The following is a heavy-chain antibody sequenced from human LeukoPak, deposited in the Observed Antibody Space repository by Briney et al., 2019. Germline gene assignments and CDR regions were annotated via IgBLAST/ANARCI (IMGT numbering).Heavy chain of an antibody. V-gene: IGHV4-59*08. J-gene: IGHJ3*02. CDR1: GGSISSYY. D-gene: IGHD4-23*01. CDR2: IYYSGST. CDR3: VRHWTDYGGNEGPYAFDI. Sequence: SETLSLTCTVSGGSISSYYWSWIRQPPGKGLEWIGYIYYSGSTNYNPSLKSRVTISVDTSKNQFSLKLSSVTAADTAVYYCVRHWTDYGGNEGPYAFDIWGQGTMVTVSS.